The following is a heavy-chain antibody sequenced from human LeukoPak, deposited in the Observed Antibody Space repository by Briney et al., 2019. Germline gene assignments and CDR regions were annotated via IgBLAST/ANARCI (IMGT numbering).Heavy chain of an antibody. J-gene: IGHJ6*02. CDR1: GGSISTRSHY. Sequence: SETLSLTCTVSGGSISTRSHYWAWIRQPPGEGLEWIGSIYYTGTTYYNASLKSRVTISVDTSKNQFSLVLSSVTAADTAVYYCARLGGAYFKGGMDVWGQGTTVTVSS. CDR3: ARLGGAYFKGGMDV. CDR2: IYYTGTT. D-gene: IGHD2-21*01. V-gene: IGHV4-39*07.